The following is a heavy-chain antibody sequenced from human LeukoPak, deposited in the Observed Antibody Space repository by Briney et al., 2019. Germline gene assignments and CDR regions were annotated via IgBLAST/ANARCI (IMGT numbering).Heavy chain of an antibody. CDR2: IYYSGST. Sequence: SETLSLTCTVSGGSISSYYWSWIRQPPGKGLEWIGYIYYSGSTNYNPSLKSRVTISVDTSKNQFSLKLSSVTAADTAVYYCARRRTYYYGSGSYRASYYFDYWGQGTLVTVSS. V-gene: IGHV4-59*01. D-gene: IGHD3-10*01. CDR3: ARRRTYYYGSGSYRASYYFDY. J-gene: IGHJ4*02. CDR1: GGSISSYY.